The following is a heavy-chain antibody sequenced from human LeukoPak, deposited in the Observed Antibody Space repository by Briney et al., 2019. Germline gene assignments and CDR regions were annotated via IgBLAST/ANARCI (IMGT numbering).Heavy chain of an antibody. D-gene: IGHD2-21*02. CDR3: AKERTRVTGGWT. V-gene: IGHV3-30*02. CDR1: GFTFSSCG. Sequence: GGSLRLSCAASGFTFSSCGMHGVRQAPGKGLEWVAFIRYEGSNKYCADSVKGRFTISRDNSKNTLYLQMNSLRAEDTALYYCAKERTRVTGGWTWGQGTLVTVSS. J-gene: IGHJ5*02. CDR2: IRYEGSNK.